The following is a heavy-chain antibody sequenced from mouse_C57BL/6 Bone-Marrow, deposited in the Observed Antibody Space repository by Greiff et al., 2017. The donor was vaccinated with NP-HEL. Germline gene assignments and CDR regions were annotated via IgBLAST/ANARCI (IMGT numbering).Heavy chain of an antibody. V-gene: IGHV1-59*01. CDR3: ASWKFDYDYDGWFAY. CDR2: IDPSDSYT. D-gene: IGHD2-4*01. CDR1: GYTFTSYW. J-gene: IGHJ3*01. Sequence: QVQLQQPGAELVRPGTSVKLSCKASGYTFTSYWMHWVKQRPGQGLEWIGVIDPSDSYTNYNQKFKGKATLTVDTSSSTAYMQLSSLTSEDSAVYYCASWKFDYDYDGWFAYWGQGTLVTVSA.